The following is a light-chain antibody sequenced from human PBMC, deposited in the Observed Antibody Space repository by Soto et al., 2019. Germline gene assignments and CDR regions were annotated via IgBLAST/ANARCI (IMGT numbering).Light chain of an antibody. CDR1: QSVFGY. J-gene: IGKJ4*01. V-gene: IGKV3-11*01. Sequence: EVVLTQSPATLSLSPGDRATLSCRASQSVFGYLAWYQHKPGQAPRLLIYDAYKRATGVPARFSGSGSETAFPLIITSQEPEDFEVNYCQQRSDPPPLTFGGGTKVEIK. CDR2: DAY. CDR3: QQRSDPPPLT.